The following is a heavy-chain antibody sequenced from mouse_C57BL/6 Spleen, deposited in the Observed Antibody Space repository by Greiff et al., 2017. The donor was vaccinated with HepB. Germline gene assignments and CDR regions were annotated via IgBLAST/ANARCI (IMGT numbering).Heavy chain of an antibody. D-gene: IGHD2-5*01. CDR3: ASEGAYSNYEAWFAY. V-gene: IGHV1-39*01. J-gene: IGHJ3*01. CDR1: GYSFTDYN. CDR2: INPNYGTT. Sequence: EVKLQESGPELVKPGASVKISCKASGYSFTDYNMNWVKQSNGKSLEWIGVINPNYGTTSYNQKFKGKATLTVDQSTSTAYMQLNSLTYEDSAVYDGASEGAYSNYEAWFAYWGQGALVTVSA.